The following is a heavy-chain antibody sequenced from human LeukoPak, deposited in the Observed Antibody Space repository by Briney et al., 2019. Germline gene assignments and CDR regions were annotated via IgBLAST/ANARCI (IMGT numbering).Heavy chain of an antibody. Sequence: SETLSLTCTVSGDSINTYYWSWIRQPPGKGLEWIGYIYYSGSTDYNPSLKSRVTMSVDTSKSQLSLKLSSVTAADTAVYYCARVDTYGCERFGYWGQGALVTVSS. CDR1: GDSINTYY. CDR2: IYYSGST. V-gene: IGHV4-59*01. D-gene: IGHD5-18*01. J-gene: IGHJ4*02. CDR3: ARVDTYGCERFGY.